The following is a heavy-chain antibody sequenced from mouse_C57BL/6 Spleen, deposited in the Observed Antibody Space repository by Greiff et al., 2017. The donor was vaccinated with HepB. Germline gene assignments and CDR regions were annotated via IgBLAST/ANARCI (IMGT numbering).Heavy chain of an antibody. D-gene: IGHD4-1*01. CDR3: ARRVVNWDY. CDR2: IDPSDSYT. CDR1: GYTFTSYW. Sequence: QVQLQQPGAELVMPGASVKLSCKASGYTFTSYWMHWVKQRPGQGLEWIGEIDPSDSYTNYNQKFKGKSTLTVDKSSSPAYMQLSSLTSEDSAVYYCARRVVNWDYWGQGTTLTVSS. J-gene: IGHJ2*01. V-gene: IGHV1-69*01.